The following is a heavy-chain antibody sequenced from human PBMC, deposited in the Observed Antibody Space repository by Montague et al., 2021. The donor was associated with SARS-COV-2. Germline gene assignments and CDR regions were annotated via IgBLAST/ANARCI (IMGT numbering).Heavy chain of an antibody. CDR2: IYTSGRT. J-gene: IGHJ5*02. V-gene: IGHV4-61*09. D-gene: IGHD6-13*01. CDR3: ARHRGISAAGPTYFDP. CDR1: GGSISTGTYY. Sequence: TLSLTCSVSGGSISTGTYYWSWIRQPAGKRLEWIGDIYTSGRTYYNPSLQSRVSILVDTSKNQFSLRLNSVTAADTAVYYCARHRGISAAGPTYFDPGGQGPLFTVSS.